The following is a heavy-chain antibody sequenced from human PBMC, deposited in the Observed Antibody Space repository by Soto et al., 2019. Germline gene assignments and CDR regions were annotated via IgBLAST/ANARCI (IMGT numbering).Heavy chain of an antibody. CDR1: GCTFTSSA. Sequence: ASVKVSCKASGCTFTSSAVQWVRQARGQRLEWIGWIVVGSGNTNYAQKFQERVTITRDMSTSTAYMELSSLRSEDTAVYYCAADQDSNYNWFDPWGQGTLVTVSS. CDR3: AADQDSNYNWFDP. J-gene: IGHJ5*02. V-gene: IGHV1-58*01. CDR2: IVVGSGNT. D-gene: IGHD4-4*01.